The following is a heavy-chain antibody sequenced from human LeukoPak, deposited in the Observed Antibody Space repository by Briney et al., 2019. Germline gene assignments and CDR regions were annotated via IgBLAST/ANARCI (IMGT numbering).Heavy chain of an antibody. CDR3: ARVRVDAFDI. CDR1: GASMRSETHY. V-gene: IGHV4-61*01. Sequence: SQTLSLTCNVSGASMRSETHYWSWIRQPPGKGLEWIGYIYYSGSTNYNPSLKSRVTISVDTSKNQFSLKLSSVTAADTAVYYCARVRVDAFDIWGQGTMVTVSS. J-gene: IGHJ3*02. CDR2: IYYSGST.